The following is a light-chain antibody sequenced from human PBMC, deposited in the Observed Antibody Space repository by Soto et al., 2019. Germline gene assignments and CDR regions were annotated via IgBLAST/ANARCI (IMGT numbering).Light chain of an antibody. J-gene: IGKJ1*01. CDR3: QQYGSSSWT. V-gene: IGKV3-20*01. CDR2: GAS. Sequence: AGQSVSSSYLAWYQQKPGQAPRLLIYGASSRATGIPDRFSGSGSGTDFTLTISRLEPEDFAVYYCQQYGSSSWTFGQGTKVDI. CDR1: QSVSSSY.